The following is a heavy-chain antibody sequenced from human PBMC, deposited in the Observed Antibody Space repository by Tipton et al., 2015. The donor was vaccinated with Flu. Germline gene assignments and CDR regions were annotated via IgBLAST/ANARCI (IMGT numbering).Heavy chain of an antibody. V-gene: IGHV3-23*01. J-gene: IGHJ4*02. CDR3: AKGVWSITARPVGY. CDR1: GFTFSSYA. D-gene: IGHD6-6*01. Sequence: SLRLSCAASGFTFSSYAMSWVRQAPGKGLEWVSAISGSGGSTYYADSVKGRFTISRDNSKNTLYLQMNSLRAEDTAVYYCAKGVWSITARPVGYWGQGTLVTVSS. CDR2: ISGSGGST.